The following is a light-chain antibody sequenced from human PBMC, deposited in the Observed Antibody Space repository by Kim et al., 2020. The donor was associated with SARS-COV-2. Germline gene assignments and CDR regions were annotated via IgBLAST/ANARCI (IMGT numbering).Light chain of an antibody. Sequence: GQGVTISCSGSSSNIGSNKVYWYQQLPGTAPKLLIYRSNQRPSGVPDRFSGSKSGTSASLAISGLRSEDEADYYCAAWDDSLSAWVFGGGTQLTVL. CDR1: SSNIGSNK. CDR3: AAWDDSLSAWV. CDR2: RSN. J-gene: IGLJ3*02. V-gene: IGLV1-47*01.